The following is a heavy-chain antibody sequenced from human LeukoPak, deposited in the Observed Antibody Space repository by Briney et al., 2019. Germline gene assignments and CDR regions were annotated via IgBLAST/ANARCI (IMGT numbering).Heavy chain of an antibody. Sequence: PSETLSFTGTGSAFTISGYYWSWLRQPAGKGLEGIGRTYNSGSTNYNPSLKSRVTMSVDTSKNQFSLKLSSVTAADTAVYYCARDWVYDSSGYYLIPHYYYYMDVWGKGTTVTISS. J-gene: IGHJ6*03. D-gene: IGHD3-22*01. CDR3: ARDWVYDSSGYYLIPHYYYYMDV. V-gene: IGHV4-4*07. CDR1: AFTISGYY. CDR2: TYNSGST.